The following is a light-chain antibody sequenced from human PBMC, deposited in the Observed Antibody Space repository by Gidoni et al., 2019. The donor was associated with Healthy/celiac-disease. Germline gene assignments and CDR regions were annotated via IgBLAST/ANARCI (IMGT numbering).Light chain of an antibody. CDR1: QSVSSSY. CDR3: QQYGSSPPIT. CDR2: DAS. J-gene: IGKJ5*01. Sequence: EIVFTPSLGTLSLSPGERATLSCRASQSVSSSYLDCYQQKPGQAPRLLIYDASSRATGIPHRCSGSGAGTEFSLTISRLEHEDFAVYYCQQYGSSPPITFGQGTQLEIK. V-gene: IGKV3-20*01.